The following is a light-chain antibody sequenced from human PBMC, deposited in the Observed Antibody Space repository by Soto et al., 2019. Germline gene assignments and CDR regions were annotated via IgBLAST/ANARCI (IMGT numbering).Light chain of an antibody. CDR1: SSDVGGYNF. V-gene: IGLV2-14*01. J-gene: IGLJ1*01. CDR2: DVS. CDR3: SSYTSTNTYV. Sequence: QSVLAQPASVSGSPGQSITFSCTGTSSDVGGYNFVSWYQQHPGKAPQLMIYDVSERPSGVSYRFSGSKSGNTASLTISGLQAEDEADYYCSSYTSTNTYVFGTGTKVTVL.